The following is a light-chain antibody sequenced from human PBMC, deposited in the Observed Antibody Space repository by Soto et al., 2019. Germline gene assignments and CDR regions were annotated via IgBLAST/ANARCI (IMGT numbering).Light chain of an antibody. Sequence: EIVMTQSPATLSVSPGERATLSCRASQSVSSNLAWYQQKPGQAPRLLIYGASTSATGIPARFSCSGCGTGFTLTISILQSEDFAVYYCQQYNNWPPVYTFGQGTKPEIK. J-gene: IGKJ2*01. CDR2: GAS. CDR3: QQYNNWPPVYT. V-gene: IGKV3-15*01. CDR1: QSVSSN.